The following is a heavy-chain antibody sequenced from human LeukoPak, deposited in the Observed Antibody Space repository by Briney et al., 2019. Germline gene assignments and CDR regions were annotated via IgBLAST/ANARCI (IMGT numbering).Heavy chain of an antibody. CDR2: ILGSGGRT. CDR3: AKGIHGSLLRSLEFDY. Sequence: AGGSLRLSCAASGFTFSSYAMSWVRQAPGKGLEWVSAILGSGGRTYYADSVKGRFTISRDNSKNTLYLQMNSLSAEDTAVYYCAKGIHGSLLRSLEFDYWGQGTLVTVSS. V-gene: IGHV3-23*01. D-gene: IGHD3-3*01. CDR1: GFTFSSYA. J-gene: IGHJ4*02.